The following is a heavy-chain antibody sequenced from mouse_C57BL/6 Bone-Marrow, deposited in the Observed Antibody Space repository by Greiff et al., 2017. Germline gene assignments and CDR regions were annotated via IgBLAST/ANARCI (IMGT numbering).Heavy chain of an antibody. CDR1: GYTFTDYY. J-gene: IGHJ3*01. CDR2: INPYNGGT. Sequence: EVQLVESGPVLVKPGASVKMSCKASGYTFTDYYMNWVKQSHGKSLEWIGVINPYNGGTSYNQKFKGKATLTVDKSSSTAYMELNSLTSEDSAVYYCARFDYDVAWFAYWGQGTLVTVSA. CDR3: ARFDYDVAWFAY. D-gene: IGHD2-4*01. V-gene: IGHV1-19*01.